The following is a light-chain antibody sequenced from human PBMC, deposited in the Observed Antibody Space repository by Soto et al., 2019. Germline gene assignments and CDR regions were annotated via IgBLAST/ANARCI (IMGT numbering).Light chain of an antibody. Sequence: EIVMTQSPATLSVSPGERATLSCRASQSVSNNLAWYQQKPGQGPRLLIYGASTRATGIPARFSGSGSGTEFTLTISSLQSEDFAVYYCQQYNTWSPLTFGGGTKVETK. J-gene: IGKJ4*01. CDR2: GAS. CDR3: QQYNTWSPLT. V-gene: IGKV3-15*01. CDR1: QSVSNN.